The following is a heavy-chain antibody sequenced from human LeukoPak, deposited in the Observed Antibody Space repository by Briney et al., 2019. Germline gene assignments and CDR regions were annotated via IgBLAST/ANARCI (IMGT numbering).Heavy chain of an antibody. CDR2: ISRTSGTI. Sequence: GGSLRLSCAASGLTFTNYAMSWVRQAPGRGLEWVSDISRTSGTIYYADSVKGRFTISRDNSKNTLYLQMNSLRAEDTAVYYCANAYGSGSYYTYWGQGTLVTVSS. CDR1: GLTFTNYA. V-gene: IGHV3-23*01. D-gene: IGHD3-10*01. J-gene: IGHJ4*02. CDR3: ANAYGSGSYYTY.